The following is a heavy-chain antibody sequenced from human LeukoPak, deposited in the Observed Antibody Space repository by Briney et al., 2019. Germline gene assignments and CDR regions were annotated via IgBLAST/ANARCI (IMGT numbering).Heavy chain of an antibody. J-gene: IGHJ1*01. CDR2: ISYDGSNK. D-gene: IGHD3-22*01. CDR3: AKVPRTYYYDSSGTQYFQH. V-gene: IGHV3-30*18. Sequence: PGGSLRLSCAASGFTFSSYGMHWVRQAPGKGLEWVAVISYDGSNKYYADSVKGRFTISRDNSKNTLYLQMNSLRAEDTAVYYCAKVPRTYYYDSSGTQYFQHWGQGTLVTVSS. CDR1: GFTFSSYG.